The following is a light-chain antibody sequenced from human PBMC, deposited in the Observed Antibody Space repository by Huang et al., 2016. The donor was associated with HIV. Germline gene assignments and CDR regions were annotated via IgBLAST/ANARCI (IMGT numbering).Light chain of an antibody. CDR2: KFS. Sequence: DVVMTQSPLSLHVTLGQPASISCRSSQSLVHSDGNTYLNWFQQRPGQSPRRLIYKFSNRDSVDPDSVRRSVSCTDSPLKTSRVEHADHWYYYCVQGTHWPPHTFPHGTELPIK. J-gene: IGKJ2*01. V-gene: IGKV2-30*02. CDR1: QSLVHSDGNTY. CDR3: VQGTHWPPHT.